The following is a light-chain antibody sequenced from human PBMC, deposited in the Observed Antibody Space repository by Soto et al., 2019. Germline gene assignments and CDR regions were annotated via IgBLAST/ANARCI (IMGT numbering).Light chain of an antibody. Sequence: DIQMTQSPSTLSASVGDRVTITCRASQSISSWLAWYQQKPGKAPKLLIYKASSLESGAPSRLSGSGSGTEFTLTISSLQPDDFATYYCQQYNSISQFGQGTKVDIK. CDR1: QSISSW. V-gene: IGKV1-5*03. CDR2: KAS. J-gene: IGKJ1*01. CDR3: QQYNSISQ.